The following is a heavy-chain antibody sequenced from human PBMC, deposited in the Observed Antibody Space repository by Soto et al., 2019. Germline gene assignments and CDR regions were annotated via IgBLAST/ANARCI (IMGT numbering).Heavy chain of an antibody. CDR1: GGSFRGFY. D-gene: IGHD3-3*01. V-gene: IGHV4-34*01. CDR3: ARVYDFWGGGQQPIDS. Sequence: SETLSLTCAVSGGSFRGFYWTWIRQSPGKGLEWLGDINHVGITNYNPSLKSRVSIPVDTSKSQFSLKLSSVTAADTAVYYCARVYDFWGGGQQPIDSRGQGSLVPVAS. J-gene: IGHJ5*01. CDR2: INHVGIT.